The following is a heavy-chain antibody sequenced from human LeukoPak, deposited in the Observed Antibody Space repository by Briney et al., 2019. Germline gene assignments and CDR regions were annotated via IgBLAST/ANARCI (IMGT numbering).Heavy chain of an antibody. CDR1: GYTFTRYG. Sequence: ASMKVSCKASGYTFTRYGICWVRQAPGQGLEWMGWIRSDNGNAYYAQNFQGRVTMTTDTSTSTAYLDLGSLRSDDTAVYYCARERLAGYYATSGYLYWGQGTLPTVSS. CDR3: ARERLAGYYATSGYLY. D-gene: IGHD3-22*01. CDR2: IRSDNGNA. J-gene: IGHJ4*02. V-gene: IGHV1-18*01.